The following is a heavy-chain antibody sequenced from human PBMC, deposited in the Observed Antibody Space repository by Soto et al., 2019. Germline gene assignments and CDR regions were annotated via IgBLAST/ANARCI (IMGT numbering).Heavy chain of an antibody. CDR2: ISAYNGNR. CDR1: GYTFTSYG. V-gene: IGHV1-18*01. D-gene: IGHD2-2*01. J-gene: IGHJ6*02. Sequence: ASVKGSCKASGYTFTSYGVSWVRQAPGKGLEWMGWISAYNGNRNYVQKLQGRVTMTTDTSTSTAYMELRSLRSDDTAVYYCGRLYCISTSCYLGMDVWGQGTTVTVSS. CDR3: GRLYCISTSCYLGMDV.